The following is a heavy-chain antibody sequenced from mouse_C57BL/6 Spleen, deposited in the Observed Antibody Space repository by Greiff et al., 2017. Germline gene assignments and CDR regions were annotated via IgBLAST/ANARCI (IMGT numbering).Heavy chain of an antibody. CDR2: IDPSDSYP. CDR3: ARKGDGSSPYYFDY. D-gene: IGHD1-1*01. V-gene: IGHV1-69*01. J-gene: IGHJ2*01. CDR1: GYTFPSYW. Sequence: VQLQQPGAELVMPGASVKLSCKASGYTFPSYWMHWVKQRPGQGLEWIGEIDPSDSYPNYNQKFKGKSTLTVDKSSSTAYMQLSSLTSEDSAVYYCARKGDGSSPYYFDYWGQGTTLTVSS.